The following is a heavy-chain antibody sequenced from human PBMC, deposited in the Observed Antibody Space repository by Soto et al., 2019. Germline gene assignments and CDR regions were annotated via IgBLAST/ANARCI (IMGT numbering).Heavy chain of an antibody. V-gene: IGHV1-18*04. Sequence: ASVKVSCKASGYTFTNYGITWVRQAPGQGLEWMGWISAYNGHTNYAQKVQGRVTMTTDTSTNTAYMELRSLRSDDTAVYYCARGPFDPNGPSDYWGQGTLVTVSS. CDR3: ARGPFDPNGPSDY. CDR2: ISAYNGHT. J-gene: IGHJ4*02. D-gene: IGHD2-8*01. CDR1: GYTFTNYG.